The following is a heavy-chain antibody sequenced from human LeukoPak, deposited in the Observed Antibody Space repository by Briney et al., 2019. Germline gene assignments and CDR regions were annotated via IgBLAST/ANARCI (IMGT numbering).Heavy chain of an antibody. V-gene: IGHV3-23*01. D-gene: IGHD2-2*01. CDR1: GFTFSSYA. CDR2: ISGSGGST. Sequence: GGSLRLSCAASGFTFSSYAMSWVRQAPGKGLEWVSAISGSGGSTYYADSVKGRFTISRDNSKNTLYLQMNSLRAEDTAVYYCAKETFGYCSSTNCFIDYWGQGTLVTVSS. CDR3: AKETFGYCSSTNCFIDY. J-gene: IGHJ4*02.